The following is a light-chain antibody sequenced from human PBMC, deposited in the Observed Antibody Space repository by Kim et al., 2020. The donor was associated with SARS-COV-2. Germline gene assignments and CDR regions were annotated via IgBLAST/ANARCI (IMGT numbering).Light chain of an antibody. J-gene: IGKJ1*01. V-gene: IGKV1-5*03. CDR2: NAS. CDR1: QSISSW. Sequence: DIQMTQSPSTLSASVGDRVTITCRASQSISSWLAWYQQKPGKAPNLLISNASSLENGVPSRFSGSGSGTEFTLTISNLQPDDFATYYCQQYNTYWTFGQGTKVDIK. CDR3: QQYNTYWT.